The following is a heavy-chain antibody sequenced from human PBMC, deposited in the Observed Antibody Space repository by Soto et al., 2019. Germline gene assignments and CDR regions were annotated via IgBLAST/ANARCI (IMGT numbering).Heavy chain of an antibody. CDR1: GGTFSSYA. CDR2: IIPIFGTA. CDR3: ARDLGYGGGGFYY. V-gene: IGHV1-69*13. J-gene: IGHJ4*02. Sequence: GASVKVSCKASGGTFSSYAISWVRQAPGQGLEWMGGIIPIFGTANYAQKFQGRVTITADESTSTAYMELRSLRSDDTAVYYCARDLGYGGGGFYYWGQGTLVTVSS. D-gene: IGHD5-12*01.